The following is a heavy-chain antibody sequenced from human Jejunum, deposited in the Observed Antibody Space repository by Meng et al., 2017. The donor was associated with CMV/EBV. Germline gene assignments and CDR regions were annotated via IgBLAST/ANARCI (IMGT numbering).Heavy chain of an antibody. CDR2: ISRSSNQM. J-gene: IGHJ5*02. D-gene: IGHD2-2*01. Sequence: EVQLVESGGGLVNSGGPLGLYCTAWGLTFDTYSMNWVRQAPGKGLEWVSSISRSSNQMYYADSVKGRFTISRDNGKDSLYLQMNSLRAEDTAVYYCARGRQSCNSISCHYNWFDPWGQGTLVTVSS. V-gene: IGHV3-21*01. CDR3: ARGRQSCNSISCHYNWFDP. CDR1: GLTFDTYS.